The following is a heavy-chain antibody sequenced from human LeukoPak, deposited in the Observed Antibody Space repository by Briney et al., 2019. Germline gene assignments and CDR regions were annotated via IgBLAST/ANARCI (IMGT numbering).Heavy chain of an antibody. Sequence: GGSLRLSCAASGFTFSSNAMSWVRQAPGKGLEWVSAISGSGGSTYYADSVKGRFTISRDNSKNTLYLQMNSLRAEDTAVYYCAKKMGGPDDHDAFDIWGQGTMVTVSS. D-gene: IGHD1-14*01. CDR1: GFTFSSNA. J-gene: IGHJ3*02. CDR3: AKKMGGPDDHDAFDI. V-gene: IGHV3-23*01. CDR2: ISGSGGST.